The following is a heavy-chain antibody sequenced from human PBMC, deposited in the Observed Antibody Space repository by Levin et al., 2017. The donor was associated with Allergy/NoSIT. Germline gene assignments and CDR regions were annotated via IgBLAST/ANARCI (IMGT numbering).Heavy chain of an antibody. V-gene: IGHV4-61*01. Sequence: GSLRLSCTVSGGSVSSASYYWSWIRQAPGKRPEWIGYIYNIGSTKYNPSLQSRVTMSVDTSANQFSLKLSSVTAADTAGYYCATIAGTTYNYYYGMDAWGQGTTVIVSS. D-gene: IGHD1-14*01. CDR2: IYNIGST. CDR3: ATIAGTTYNYYYGMDA. CDR1: GGSVSSASYY. J-gene: IGHJ6*02.